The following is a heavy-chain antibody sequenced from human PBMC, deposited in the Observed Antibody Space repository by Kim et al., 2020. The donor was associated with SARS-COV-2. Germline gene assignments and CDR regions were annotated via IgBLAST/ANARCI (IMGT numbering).Heavy chain of an antibody. Sequence: ASVKVSCKASGYTFTSYGISWVRQAPGQGLEWMGWISAYNGNKNYAQKLQGRVTMTTDTSTSTAYMELRSLRSDDTAVYYCARDHRGIVVVIRPFDYWGQGTLVTVSS. V-gene: IGHV1-18*01. CDR2: ISAYNGNK. D-gene: IGHD3-22*01. CDR1: GYTFTSYG. CDR3: ARDHRGIVVVIRPFDY. J-gene: IGHJ4*02.